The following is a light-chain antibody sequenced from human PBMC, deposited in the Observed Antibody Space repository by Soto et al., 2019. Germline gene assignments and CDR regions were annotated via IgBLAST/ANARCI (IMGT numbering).Light chain of an antibody. J-gene: IGKJ4*01. Sequence: DIQMTQSPSSLSASVGDRVTITCRASQSIRNYLNWYQHKPGKAPKVLIFAASSLQSGVPSRFSGSGSGTDFTLTISSLQPDDFETYYCQQSYSTVLTFGGGTKVDIK. CDR2: AAS. CDR1: QSIRNY. CDR3: QQSYSTVLT. V-gene: IGKV1-39*01.